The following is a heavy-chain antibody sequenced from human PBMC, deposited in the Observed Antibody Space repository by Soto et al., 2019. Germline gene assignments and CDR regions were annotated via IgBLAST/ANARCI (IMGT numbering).Heavy chain of an antibody. CDR3: ELWFGELPN. CDR2: IIPILGIA. V-gene: IGHV1-69*02. J-gene: IGHJ4*02. D-gene: IGHD3-10*01. Sequence: QVQLVQSGAEVKKPGSSVKVSCKASGGTFSSYTISWVRQAPGQGLEWMGRIIPILGIANYAQKFQGRVTITADKSTSTAYMGLSSLRSEDTAVYYCELWFGELPNWGQGTLVTVSS. CDR1: GGTFSSYT.